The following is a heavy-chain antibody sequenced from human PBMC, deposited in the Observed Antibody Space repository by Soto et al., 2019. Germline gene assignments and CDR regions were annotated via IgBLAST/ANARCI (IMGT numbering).Heavy chain of an antibody. J-gene: IGHJ5*02. V-gene: IGHV3-48*02. CDR3: PREGGSLNWFDP. CDR2: ISSSSSTI. CDR1: GFTFSSYS. Sequence: EVQLVESGGGLVQPGGSLRLSCAASGFTFSSYSMNWVRQAPGKGLEWVSYISSSSSTIYYADSVKGRFTISRDNAKNSLYLQRNSLRDEDTAVYYCPREGGSLNWFDPWGQGTLVTVSS. D-gene: IGHD1-26*01.